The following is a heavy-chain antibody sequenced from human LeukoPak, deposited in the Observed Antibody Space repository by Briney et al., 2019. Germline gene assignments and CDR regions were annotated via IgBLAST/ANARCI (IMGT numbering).Heavy chain of an antibody. J-gene: IGHJ4*02. CDR3: AKGVYYYGSGSDY. Sequence: GGSLRLSCAASGFTFSSYGMHWVRQAPGKGLEWVAVISYDGSNKYYADSVKGRFTISRDNSKNTLYLQMNSLRAEDTAVCYCAKGVYYYGSGSDYWGQGTLVTVSS. D-gene: IGHD3-10*01. CDR2: ISYDGSNK. CDR1: GFTFSSYG. V-gene: IGHV3-30*18.